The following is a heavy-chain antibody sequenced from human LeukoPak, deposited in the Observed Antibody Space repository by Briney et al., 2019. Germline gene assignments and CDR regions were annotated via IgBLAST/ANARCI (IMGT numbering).Heavy chain of an antibody. D-gene: IGHD3-3*01. CDR1: GFTFSSYS. CDR3: ARETIFGVVITPAVAFDI. V-gene: IGHV3-21*01. J-gene: IGHJ3*02. CDR2: ISSSSSYI. Sequence: GGSLRLSCAASGFTFSSYSMNWVRQAPGKGLEWVSSISSSSSYIYYADSVKGRFTISRDNAKNSLYLQMNSLRAEATAVYYCARETIFGVVITPAVAFDIWRQGTMVTVSS.